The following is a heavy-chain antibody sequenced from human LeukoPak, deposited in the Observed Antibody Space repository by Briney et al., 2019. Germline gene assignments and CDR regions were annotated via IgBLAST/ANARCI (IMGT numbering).Heavy chain of an antibody. CDR1: GGSINSYY. Sequence: SETLSLTCTVSGGSINSYYWSWIRQPPGKGLEWIAYIYYSGSTSYNPSLKSRVTISVDTSKNQFSLKLNSVTAADTAMYYCARLFHPALSGNYPFDYWGQGTLVTISS. V-gene: IGHV4-59*01. CDR2: IYYSGST. CDR3: ARLFHPALSGNYPFDY. D-gene: IGHD1-26*01. J-gene: IGHJ4*02.